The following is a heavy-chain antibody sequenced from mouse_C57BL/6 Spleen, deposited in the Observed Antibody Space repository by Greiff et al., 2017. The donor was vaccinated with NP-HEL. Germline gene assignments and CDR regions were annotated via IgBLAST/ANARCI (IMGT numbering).Heavy chain of an antibody. D-gene: IGHD2-5*01. CDR1: GYTFTSYW. J-gene: IGHJ3*01. CDR2: IYPGSGST. CDR3: ARRGYSNSWFAY. V-gene: IGHV1-55*01. Sequence: VKLQQPGAELVKPGASVKMSCKASGYTFTSYWITWVKQRPGQGLEWIGDIYPGSGSTNYNEKFKSKATLTVDTSSSTAYMQLSSLTSEDSAVYYCARRGYSNSWFAYWGQGTLVTVSA.